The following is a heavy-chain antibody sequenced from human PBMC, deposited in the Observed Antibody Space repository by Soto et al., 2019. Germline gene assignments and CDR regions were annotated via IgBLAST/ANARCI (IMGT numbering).Heavy chain of an antibody. CDR1: GLTFSAFS. D-gene: IGHD3-16*01. J-gene: IGHJ4*02. CDR2: VSGNSFTI. V-gene: IGHV3-23*01. CDR3: ATGLGNPSYFAY. Sequence: GGSLRLSCAVSGLTFSAFSMSWVRQAPGKGLEWVSIVSGNSFTIEYADSVKGRFTISRDNSKNMLYLQMNDLRAEDTAVYNCATGLGNPSYFAYWGQGTQVTVSS.